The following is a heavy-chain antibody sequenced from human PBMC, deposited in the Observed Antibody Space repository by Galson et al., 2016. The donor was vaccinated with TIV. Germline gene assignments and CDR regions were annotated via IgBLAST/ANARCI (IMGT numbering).Heavy chain of an antibody. CDR2: INPIFGTA. CDR3: ARGRGYYFGSGSSYFDY. V-gene: IGHV1-69*06. Sequence: SVKVSCKASGGTFSNFVISWVRQAPGQGLEWMGSINPIFGTANYAQKFQSRVTITADTSTSTIYMELSSLRSEDTAVYYCARGRGYYFGSGSSYFDYWGQGSLVTVSS. D-gene: IGHD3-10*01. CDR1: GGTFSNFV. J-gene: IGHJ4*02.